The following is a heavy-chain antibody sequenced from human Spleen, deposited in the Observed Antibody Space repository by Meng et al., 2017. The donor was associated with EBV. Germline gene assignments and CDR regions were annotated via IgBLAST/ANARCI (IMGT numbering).Heavy chain of an antibody. CDR3: ARDLGMAVAGGVDY. V-gene: IGHV1-3*04. CDR2: IYTGNGNT. CDR1: GYTFTSYS. D-gene: IGHD6-19*01. J-gene: IGHJ4*02. Sequence: QVHLVQSGAEVTKPXXSVKVXCKASGYTFTSYSMHWVRQAPGQRLEWMGWIYTGNGNTKYSQNFQGRVTITRDTSASTAYMELSSLRSEDTAVYYCARDLGMAVAGGVDYWGQGTLVIVSS.